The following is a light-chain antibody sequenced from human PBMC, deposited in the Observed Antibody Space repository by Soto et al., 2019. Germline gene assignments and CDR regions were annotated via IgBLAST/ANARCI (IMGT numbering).Light chain of an antibody. CDR2: KAS. V-gene: IGKV1-5*03. CDR3: QQYNSYPFT. J-gene: IGKJ3*01. CDR1: QSISSW. Sequence: DIQMTQSPSTLSASVRDRVTITCRAGQSISSWLAWYQQKPGKAPKLLIYKASTLESGVPSRFSGSGSGTEFTLSISSLQPDDFATYYCQQYNSYPFTFGPGTKVDIK.